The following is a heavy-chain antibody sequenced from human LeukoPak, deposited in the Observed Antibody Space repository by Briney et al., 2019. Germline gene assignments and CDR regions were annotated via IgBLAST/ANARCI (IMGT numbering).Heavy chain of an antibody. J-gene: IGHJ5*02. CDR1: GFTFSNFA. CDR2: ITGYGAT. CDR3: AKGAAAGKVDWFDP. D-gene: IGHD6-13*01. V-gene: IGHV3-23*01. Sequence: GSLRLSCAASGFTFSNFAMMCVRQAPGTGLQWVSTITGYGATFYADSVRGRFTIFRDTSMNTLFLQMNSLGAEDTAVYYCAKGAAAGKVDWFDPWGQGTLVTVSS.